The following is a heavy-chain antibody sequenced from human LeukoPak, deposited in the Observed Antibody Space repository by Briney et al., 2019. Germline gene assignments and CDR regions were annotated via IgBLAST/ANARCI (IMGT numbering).Heavy chain of an antibody. CDR2: TSAYNGNT. CDR1: GYTFTSYG. Sequence: ASVKVSCKASGYTFTSYGISWVRQAPGQGLEWMGWTSAYNGNTNYAQKLQGRVTMTTDTSTSTAYMELRSLRPDDTAVYYCARTPDLGTDIVATIGYFDYWGQGTLVTVSS. J-gene: IGHJ4*02. D-gene: IGHD5-12*01. V-gene: IGHV1-18*01. CDR3: ARTPDLGTDIVATIGYFDY.